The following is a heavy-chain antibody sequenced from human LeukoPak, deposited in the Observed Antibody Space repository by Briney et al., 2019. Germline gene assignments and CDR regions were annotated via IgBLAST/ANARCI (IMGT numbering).Heavy chain of an antibody. CDR1: GYSISSGYY. J-gene: IGHJ4*02. D-gene: IGHD2-15*01. CDR2: IYHSGST. CDR3: ARGGYCSGGSCLAFDY. Sequence: PSETLSLTCAVSGYSISSGYYWGWIRQPPGKGLEWIGSIYHSGSTYYNPSLKSRVTISVDTSKNQFSLKLSSVTAADTAVYYCARGGYCSGGSCLAFDYWGRGTLVTVCS. V-gene: IGHV4-38-2*01.